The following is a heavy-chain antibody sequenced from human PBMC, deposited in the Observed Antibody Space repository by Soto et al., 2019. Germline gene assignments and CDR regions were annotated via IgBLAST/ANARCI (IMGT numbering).Heavy chain of an antibody. CDR1: GFTFSSYW. V-gene: IGHV3-7*01. CDR3: ARDVAKRSYYDFWSGSLF. Sequence: GGSLRLSCAASGFTFSSYWMSWVRQAPGKGLEWVGSIKHDAGETYYLDSVKGRFTVSRDNAKNSLYLQMDSLRVEDTAMYYCARDVAKRSYYDFWSGSLFWGQGSLVTVSS. CDR2: IKHDAGET. D-gene: IGHD3-3*01. J-gene: IGHJ4*02.